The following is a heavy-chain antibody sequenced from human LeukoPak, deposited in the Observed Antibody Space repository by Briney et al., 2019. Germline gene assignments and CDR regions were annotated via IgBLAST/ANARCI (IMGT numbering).Heavy chain of an antibody. Sequence: GGSLRLSCAASGFTFSSYSMNWVRQAPGKGLEWVSYISSSSSTIYYADSVKGRFTISRDNSKNTLYLQMNSLRAEDTAVYYCASLRRNYYGSGRNGMDVWGQGTTVTVSS. CDR1: GFTFSSYS. D-gene: IGHD3-10*01. CDR3: ASLRRNYYGSGRNGMDV. CDR2: ISSSSSTI. V-gene: IGHV3-48*01. J-gene: IGHJ6*02.